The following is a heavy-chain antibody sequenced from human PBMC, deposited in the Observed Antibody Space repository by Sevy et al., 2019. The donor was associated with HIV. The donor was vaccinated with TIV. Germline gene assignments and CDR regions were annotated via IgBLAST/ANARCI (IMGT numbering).Heavy chain of an antibody. V-gene: IGHV3-21*01. Sequence: GGSLTLSCAASGFTFSSYNMNWVRQAPGKGLEWVSSISSSSSYIYYTDSLKGRFTISRDNAKNSLYLQMNSLTAEDTAVYYCARDYVVPTTIDYFYYGMDVWGQGTTVTVSS. CDR2: ISSSSSYI. CDR1: GFTFSSYN. J-gene: IGHJ6*02. D-gene: IGHD2-2*01. CDR3: ARDYVVPTTIDYFYYGMDV.